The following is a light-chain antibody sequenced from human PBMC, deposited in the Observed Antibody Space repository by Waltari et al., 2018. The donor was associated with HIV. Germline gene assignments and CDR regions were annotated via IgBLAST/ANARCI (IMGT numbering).Light chain of an antibody. J-gene: IGLJ2*01. V-gene: IGLV2-11*01. CDR2: GLT. CDR3: CSFAGSYTWL. CDR1: SSDIGGHNY. Sequence: QSALTQPRSVSGSPGQSVTISCPGTSSDIGGHNYVPWYHQLPGKVPKLMIYGLTKRPSGVPDRFSGSKSGNTASLTISGLQAEDEADYYCCSFAGSYTWLFGGGTKLTVL.